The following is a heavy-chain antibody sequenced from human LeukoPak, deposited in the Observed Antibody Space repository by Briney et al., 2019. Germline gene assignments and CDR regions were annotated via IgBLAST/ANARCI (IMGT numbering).Heavy chain of an antibody. CDR1: GGSFSGYY. J-gene: IGHJ4*02. Sequence: PSETLSLTCAVYGGSFSGYYWSWIRQPPGKGLEWVGEINHSGSTYYNPSLKSRVTISVDTSKNQFSLKLSSVTAADTAVYYCARGWAEYSSSSGIFDYWGQGTLVTVSS. CDR3: ARGWAEYSSSSGIFDY. CDR2: INHSGST. D-gene: IGHD6-6*01. V-gene: IGHV4-34*01.